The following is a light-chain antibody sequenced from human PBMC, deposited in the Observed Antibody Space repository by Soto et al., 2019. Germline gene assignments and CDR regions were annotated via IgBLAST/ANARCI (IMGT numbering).Light chain of an antibody. V-gene: IGKV3-15*01. CDR3: QQYNNWPPWT. CDR2: GAS. CDR1: QSVSSN. J-gene: IGKJ1*01. Sequence: EIVMTQSPATLSVSPGXRATLSCRASQSVSSNLAWYQQKPGQAPRLLIYGASTRATGIPARFSGSGSGTEFTLTICSLQSEDFAVYYCQQYNNWPPWTFGQGTKVDIK.